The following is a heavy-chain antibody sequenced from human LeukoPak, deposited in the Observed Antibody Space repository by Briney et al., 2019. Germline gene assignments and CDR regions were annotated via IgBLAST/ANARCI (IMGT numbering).Heavy chain of an antibody. D-gene: IGHD2-15*01. CDR1: GFTFSNAW. V-gene: IGHV3-15*01. CDR3: TTDPGYCSGGSCYSGYFQH. CDR2: IKSKTDGGTT. Sequence: GGSLRLSCAASGFTFSNAWMSWVRQAPGKGLEWVGRIKSKTDGGTTDYAAPVKGRFTISRDDSKNTLYLQMNSLKTEDTAVYYCTTDPGYCSGGSCYSGYFQHWGQGTLVTVSS. J-gene: IGHJ1*01.